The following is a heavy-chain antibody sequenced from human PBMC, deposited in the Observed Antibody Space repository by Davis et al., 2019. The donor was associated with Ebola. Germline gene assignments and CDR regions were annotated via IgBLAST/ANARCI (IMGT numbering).Heavy chain of an antibody. D-gene: IGHD3-10*01. J-gene: IGHJ6*02. CDR3: ARGNRYYYGSGRYYYGMDV. CDR2: IIPIFGTA. CDR1: GGTFSSYA. V-gene: IGHV1-69*05. Sequence: SVKVSCKASGGTFSSYAISWVRQAPGQGLEWMGGIIPIFGTANYAQKFQGRVTMTRNTSISTAYMELSSLRSEDTAVYYCARGNRYYYGSGRYYYGMDVWGQGTTVTVSS.